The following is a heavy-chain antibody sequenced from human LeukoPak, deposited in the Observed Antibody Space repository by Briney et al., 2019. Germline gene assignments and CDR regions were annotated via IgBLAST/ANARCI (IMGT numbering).Heavy chain of an antibody. D-gene: IGHD1-26*01. J-gene: IGHJ4*02. CDR2: ISHNNGNT. V-gene: IGHV1-18*01. CDR3: ARGRGSYLTPSDY. CDR1: GYTFTSYG. Sequence: ASVKVSCKASGYTFTSYGISWVRQAPGQGLEWIGWISHNNGNTNYAQKLQGRVTMTTDTSTSTVYMELRSLGSDDTAVYYCARGRGSYLTPSDYWGQGTLVTVSS.